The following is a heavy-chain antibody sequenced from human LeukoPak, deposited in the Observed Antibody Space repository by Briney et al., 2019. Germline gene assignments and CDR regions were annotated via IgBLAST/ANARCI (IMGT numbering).Heavy chain of an antibody. CDR2: ISSSSSYI. J-gene: IGHJ6*04. CDR1: GFTFSSYA. D-gene: IGHD2-2*01. V-gene: IGHV3-21*01. Sequence: PGGSLRLSCAASGFTFSSYAMHWVRQAPGKGLEWVSSISSSSSYIYYADSVKGRFTISRDNAKNSLYLQMNSLRAEDTAVYYCAGDNDLPYCSSTSCYEVDVWGKGTTVTVSS. CDR3: AGDNDLPYCSSTSCYEVDV.